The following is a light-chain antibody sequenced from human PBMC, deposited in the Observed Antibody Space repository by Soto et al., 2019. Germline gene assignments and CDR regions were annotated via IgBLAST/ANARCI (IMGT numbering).Light chain of an antibody. CDR2: EVS. Sequence: QSALTQPASVSGSPGQSITISCTGTSSDVGGYNYVSWYQQHPGKAPKLMIYEVSNRPSGVSNRFSGSKSGNTASLTISGLPAEDEADYYCSSYTSSSTLYVFCTGTKLTVL. CDR1: SSDVGGYNY. J-gene: IGLJ1*01. V-gene: IGLV2-14*01. CDR3: SSYTSSSTLYV.